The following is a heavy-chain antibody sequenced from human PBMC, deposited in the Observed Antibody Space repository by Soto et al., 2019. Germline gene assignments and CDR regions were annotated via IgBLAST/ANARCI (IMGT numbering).Heavy chain of an antibody. CDR2: ISSDGSKE. J-gene: IGHJ4*02. Sequence: QVQLVESGGGVVQPGRSLRLSCAASGVTFSSHGMHWARQAPGKGLEWVALISSDGSKEYYADSVKGRFTISRDNSKNTLYLQMNSLRAEDTAMYYCVKDDPVFAYWGQGTLVTVSS. CDR3: VKDDPVFAY. V-gene: IGHV3-30*18. CDR1: GVTFSSHG.